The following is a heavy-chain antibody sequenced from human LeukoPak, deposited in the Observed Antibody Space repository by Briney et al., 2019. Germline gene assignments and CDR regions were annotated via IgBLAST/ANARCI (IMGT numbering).Heavy chain of an antibody. CDR2: ISGISGSTT. D-gene: IGHD3-10*01. V-gene: IGHV3-23*01. CDR1: GFTVSSNS. Sequence: GGSLRFSCAASGFTVSSNSLSWVRQVPGKGLQGVSQISGISGSTTIYPDSVKGRFTVSRDNSKSTLYLQMNSLRVEDTAVYYCAKNYNSGRGVPYGMDVWGQGTTVTVAS. CDR3: AKNYNSGRGVPYGMDV. J-gene: IGHJ6*02.